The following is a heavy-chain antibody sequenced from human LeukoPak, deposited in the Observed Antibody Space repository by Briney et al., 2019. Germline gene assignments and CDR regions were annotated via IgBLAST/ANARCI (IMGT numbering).Heavy chain of an antibody. J-gene: IGHJ4*02. CDR1: GFIFSSYW. Sequence: PGGSLRLSCAASGFIFSSYWISWVRQAPGKGLERVSAISGSGGSTYYADSVKGRFTISRDNSKNTLYLQMNSLRAEDTAVYYCAKAVYCSSTSCHRMGWGQGTLVTVSS. CDR2: ISGSGGST. D-gene: IGHD2-2*01. V-gene: IGHV3-23*01. CDR3: AKAVYCSSTSCHRMG.